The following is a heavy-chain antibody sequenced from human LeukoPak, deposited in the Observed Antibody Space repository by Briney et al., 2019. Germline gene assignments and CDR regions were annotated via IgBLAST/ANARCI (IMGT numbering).Heavy chain of an antibody. V-gene: IGHV1-69*01. CDR1: GGTFSSYA. CDR3: ARADYDILTGYYI. CDR2: IIPIFGTA. D-gene: IGHD3-9*01. J-gene: IGHJ4*02. Sequence: ASVKDSSKASGGTFSSYAISWVRQAPGQGLEWMGGIIPIFGTANYAQKFQGRVTITADESTSTAYMELSSLRSEDTAVYYCARADYDILTGYYIWGQGTLVTVSS.